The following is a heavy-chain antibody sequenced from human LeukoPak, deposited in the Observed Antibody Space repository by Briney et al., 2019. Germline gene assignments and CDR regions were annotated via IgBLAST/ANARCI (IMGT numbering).Heavy chain of an antibody. J-gene: IGHJ4*02. Sequence: GGSLRLSCAASGFTFSTFAMIWVRQPPGKGLEWVSSIFPSGGEIHYADSVKGRFTISRDNSKNTLYLQMNSLRAEDTAVYYCAKGATRGVIITHFDYWGQGTLVTVSS. V-gene: IGHV3-23*01. CDR2: IFPSGGEI. CDR3: AKGATRGVIITHFDY. CDR1: GFTFSTFA. D-gene: IGHD3-10*01.